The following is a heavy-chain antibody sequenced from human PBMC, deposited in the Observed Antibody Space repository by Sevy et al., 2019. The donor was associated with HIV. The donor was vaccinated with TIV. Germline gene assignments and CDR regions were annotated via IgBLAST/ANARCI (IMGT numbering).Heavy chain of an antibody. CDR3: ARQSVDFWFDP. Sequence: SETLSLTCTVSGGSISGHYWSWIRQPPGKGLEWIGYNYNSGSTNYNPSLKSRVTISVDTSKNQFSLKLSSVTAADTAVYYCARQSVDFWFDPWGQGTLVTVSS. V-gene: IGHV4-59*08. D-gene: IGHD3-3*01. J-gene: IGHJ5*02. CDR1: GGSISGHY. CDR2: NYNSGST.